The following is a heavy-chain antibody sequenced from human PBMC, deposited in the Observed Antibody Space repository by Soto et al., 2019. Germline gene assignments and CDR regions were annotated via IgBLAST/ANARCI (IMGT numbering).Heavy chain of an antibody. CDR2: IIPIQGTA. J-gene: IGHJ6*03. V-gene: IGHV1-69*08. CDR1: GDTLTSYG. D-gene: IGHD3-3*01. CDR3: ARGLLFVEGAYMDV. Sequence: QVQLVQSGPEVQKPGSSVQVSCKASGDTLTSYGFSWVRQAPGHGLEWMGRIIPIQGTAKYAQKFQGRLTVTADKSTNTVYRNLSSLRAEDTAVYYCARGLLFVEGAYMDVWGRGTTVTVSS.